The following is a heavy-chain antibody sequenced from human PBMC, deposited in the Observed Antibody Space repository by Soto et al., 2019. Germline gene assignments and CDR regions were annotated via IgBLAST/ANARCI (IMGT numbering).Heavy chain of an antibody. V-gene: IGHV1-18*01. CDR1: GYTFIRYG. Sequence: QVQLAQSANEVKKPGASVRVSCKAAGYTFIRYGIAWVRQAPGQGLEWMGWISPYNDYTVYAQKFQGRGSMTADTSTRTVYMKLRGLKSDDTAVYYCARGGYDDNSWGKLSHYGLDVWGQGTSVSVSS. D-gene: IGHD3-16*01. CDR3: ARGGYDDNSWGKLSHYGLDV. CDR2: ISPYNDYT. J-gene: IGHJ6*02.